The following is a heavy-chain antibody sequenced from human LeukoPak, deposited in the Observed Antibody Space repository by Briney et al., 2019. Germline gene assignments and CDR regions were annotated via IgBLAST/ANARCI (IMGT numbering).Heavy chain of an antibody. J-gene: IGHJ4*02. Sequence: ASVKVSCKASGYTFTGYYMHWVRQAPGQGLEWMGWINPNSGGTNYAQKFQGRVTMTRDTSISTAYMELSRLRSDDMAVYYCARNAYYYDSSGYYMYYFDYWGQGTLVTVSS. V-gene: IGHV1-2*02. D-gene: IGHD3-22*01. CDR2: INPNSGGT. CDR1: GYTFTGYY. CDR3: ARNAYYYDSSGYYMYYFDY.